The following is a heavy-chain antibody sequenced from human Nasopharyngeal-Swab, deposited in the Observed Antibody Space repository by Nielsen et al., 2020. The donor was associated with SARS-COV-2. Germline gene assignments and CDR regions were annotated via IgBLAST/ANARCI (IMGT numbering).Heavy chain of an antibody. D-gene: IGHD3-3*01. CDR3: ARGNNDFWSGYVY. J-gene: IGHJ4*02. CDR1: GGSISSGGYY. CDR2: VYYSGNT. Sequence: SDTLSLTCTVSGGSISSGGYYWSWIRQHPGKGLEWIGYVYYSGNTYYNPSIKSRVTISVDTSKNQFSLKLSSVTAADTAVYYCARGNNDFWSGYVYWGQGTLVTVSS. V-gene: IGHV4-31*03.